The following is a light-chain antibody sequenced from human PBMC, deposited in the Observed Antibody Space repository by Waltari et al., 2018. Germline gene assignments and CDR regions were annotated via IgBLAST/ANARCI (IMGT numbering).Light chain of an antibody. Sequence: QSVLTQPPSASATPGQRATISRSRSISNIGSNYVYWYQQLPGTAPKLLIYRNNQRPSGVPDRFSGSKSGTSASLAISGLRSEDEADYYCAAWDDSLSGSYVFGTGTKVTVL. CDR1: ISNIGSNY. CDR3: AAWDDSLSGSYV. V-gene: IGLV1-47*01. J-gene: IGLJ1*01. CDR2: RNN.